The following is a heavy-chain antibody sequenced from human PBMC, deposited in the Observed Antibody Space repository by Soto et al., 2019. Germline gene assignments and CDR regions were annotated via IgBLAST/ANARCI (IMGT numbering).Heavy chain of an antibody. D-gene: IGHD3-22*01. V-gene: IGHV5-51*01. Sequence: GESLKISCNGSGYSFTSYWIGWVRQMPGKGLEWMGIIYPGDSDTRYSPSFQGQVTISADKSISTAYLQWSSLKASDTAMYYCARPYYYDSSGYYYADAFDIWGQGTMVTVSS. CDR2: IYPGDSDT. J-gene: IGHJ3*02. CDR1: GYSFTSYW. CDR3: ARPYYYDSSGYYYADAFDI.